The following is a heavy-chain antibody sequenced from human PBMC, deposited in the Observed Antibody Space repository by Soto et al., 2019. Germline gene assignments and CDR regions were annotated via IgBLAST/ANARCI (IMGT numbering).Heavy chain of an antibody. J-gene: IGHJ4*02. CDR3: ARGKWEFDY. CDR1: GYSISSGYY. V-gene: IGHV4-38-2*01. D-gene: IGHD1-26*01. Sequence: SETLSLTCAVSGYSISSGYYWGWIRQPPGKGLEWIGSIYHSGSTYYNPSLKSRVTISVDTSKNQFSLKLSSVTAADTAAYYCARGKWEFDYWGQGTLVTVSS. CDR2: IYHSGST.